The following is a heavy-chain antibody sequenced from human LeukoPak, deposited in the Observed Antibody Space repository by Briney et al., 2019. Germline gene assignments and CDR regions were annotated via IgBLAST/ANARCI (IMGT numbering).Heavy chain of an antibody. Sequence: PGGSLRLSCAASGFTVSSNYMSWVRQAPGKGLEWVSVIYSGGSTYYADSVKGRFTISRDNSKNTLYLQMNSLRAEDTAVYYCARAGYSYGYVGYFDYWGQGTLVTVSS. D-gene: IGHD5-18*01. CDR1: GFTVSSNY. CDR2: IYSGGST. V-gene: IGHV3-53*01. CDR3: ARAGYSYGYVGYFDY. J-gene: IGHJ4*02.